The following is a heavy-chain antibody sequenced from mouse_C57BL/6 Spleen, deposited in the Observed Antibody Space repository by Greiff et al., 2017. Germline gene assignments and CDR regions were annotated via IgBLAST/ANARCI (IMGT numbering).Heavy chain of an antibody. CDR1: GYKFTDYY. J-gene: IGHJ4*01. D-gene: IGHD2-5*01. V-gene: IGHV1-26*01. CDR2: INPNNGGT. CDR3: ARLSNYEAMDY. Sequence: EVQLQQSGPELVKPGASVKISCKASGYKFTDYYMNWVKQSHGKSLEWIGDINPNNGGTSYNQKFKGKATLTVDKSSSTAYMELRSLTSEDSAVYYCARLSNYEAMDYWGQGTSVTVSS.